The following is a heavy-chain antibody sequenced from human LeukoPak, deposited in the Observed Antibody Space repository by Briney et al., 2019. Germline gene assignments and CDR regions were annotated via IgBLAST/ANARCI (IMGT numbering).Heavy chain of an antibody. Sequence: GGSLRLSCAASGFTSSSYGMHWVRQAPGKGLEWVAVISYDGSNKYYADSVKGRFTISRDNSKNTLYLQMNSLRAEDTAVYYCAKDGSGRLYYYGMDVWGQGTTVTVSS. J-gene: IGHJ6*02. D-gene: IGHD3-10*01. V-gene: IGHV3-30*18. CDR3: AKDGSGRLYYYGMDV. CDR1: GFTSSSYG. CDR2: ISYDGSNK.